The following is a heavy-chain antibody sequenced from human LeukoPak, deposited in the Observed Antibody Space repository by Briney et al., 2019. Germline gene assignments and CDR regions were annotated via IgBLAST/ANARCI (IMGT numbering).Heavy chain of an antibody. V-gene: IGHV5-51*01. CDR3: ARQRRDHEYFDY. CDR2: IYPGDSDT. J-gene: IGHJ4*02. CDR1: GYSFTSYW. Sequence: GESLKISCKGSGYSFTSYWIGWVRQMPGKGLEWMGIIYPGDSDTRYSPPFRGQVTISADKSINTAYLQWSSLKASDTAMYYCARQRRDHEYFDYWGQGTLVTVSS.